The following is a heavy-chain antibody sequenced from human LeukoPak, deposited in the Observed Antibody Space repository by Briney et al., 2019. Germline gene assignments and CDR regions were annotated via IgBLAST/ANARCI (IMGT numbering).Heavy chain of an antibody. Sequence: SPSETLSLTCTVSGGSISSSSYYWGWIRQPPGKGLEWIGSIYYSGSTYYNPSLKSRVTISVDTSKNQFSLKLSSVTAADTAVYYCATYYYDSSGYYYGGIQAYYFDYWGQGTLVTVSS. D-gene: IGHD3-22*01. J-gene: IGHJ4*02. CDR3: ATYYYDSSGYYYGGIQAYYFDY. CDR1: GGSISSSSYY. CDR2: IYYSGST. V-gene: IGHV4-39*01.